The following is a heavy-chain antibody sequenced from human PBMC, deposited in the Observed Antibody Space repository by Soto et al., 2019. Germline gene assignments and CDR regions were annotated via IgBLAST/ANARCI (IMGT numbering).Heavy chain of an antibody. V-gene: IGHV3-23*01. CDR3: ARRTSGYFAY. J-gene: IGHJ4*02. Sequence: EVQLLQSGGGLVQPGGSLTLSCAASGFTFSDYTMSWVRQAPGAALESISAILAGYNTYYSDSVRGRFTISRDNSKNTLYLEMNSLSDEDTAVYYCARRTSGYFAYWGQGALVTVSS. CDR2: ILAGYNT. D-gene: IGHD6-19*01. CDR1: GFTFSDYT.